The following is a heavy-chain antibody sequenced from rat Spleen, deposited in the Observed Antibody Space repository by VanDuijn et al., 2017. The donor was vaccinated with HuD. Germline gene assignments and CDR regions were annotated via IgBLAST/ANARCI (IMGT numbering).Heavy chain of an antibody. Sequence: EVQLQESGPGLVKPSQSLSLTCSVTGYSITSSYRWNWIRKFPGNKLEWMGYINSAGSTNYNPSLKSRISITRDTSKNQFFLQVNSVTTEDTATYYCARSGAYYYVMDAWGQGASVTVSS. CDR1: GYSITSSYR. CDR2: INSAGST. J-gene: IGHJ4*01. V-gene: IGHV3-3*01. D-gene: IGHD3-1*01. CDR3: ARSGAYYYVMDA.